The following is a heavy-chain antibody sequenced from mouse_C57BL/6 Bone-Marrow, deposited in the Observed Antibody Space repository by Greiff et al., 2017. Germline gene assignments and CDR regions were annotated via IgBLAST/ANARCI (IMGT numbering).Heavy chain of an antibody. Sequence: QVQLPQPGAELVKPGASVQLSCKASGYTFTSYWMQWVKQRPGQGLEWIGEIDPSDSYTNYNQKFKGKATLTVDTSSSTAYMQLSSLTSEDSAVYYCARWGYYGSSLAWFAYWGQGTLVTVSA. J-gene: IGHJ3*01. CDR3: ARWGYYGSSLAWFAY. D-gene: IGHD1-1*01. V-gene: IGHV1-50*01. CDR1: GYTFTSYW. CDR2: IDPSDSYT.